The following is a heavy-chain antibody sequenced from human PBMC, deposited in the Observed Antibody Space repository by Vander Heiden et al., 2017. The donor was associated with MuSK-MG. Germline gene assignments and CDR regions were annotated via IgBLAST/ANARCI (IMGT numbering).Heavy chain of an antibody. CDR2: IYPSDSDT. J-gene: IGHJ4*02. V-gene: IGHV5-51*03. Sequence: EVQLVQSGAEVKKPGESLKISCKGSGYRFTTSWIGWVRQMPGKGLEWMGVIYPSDSDTRYSPSFRGQVTISADESISTAYLQWNSLEASDTAVYYCARLYGRYFDYWGQGTVVTVSS. CDR1: GYRFTTSW. D-gene: IGHD3-10*01. CDR3: ARLYGRYFDY.